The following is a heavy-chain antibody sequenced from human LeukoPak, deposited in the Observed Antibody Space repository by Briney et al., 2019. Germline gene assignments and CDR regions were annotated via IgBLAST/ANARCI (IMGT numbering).Heavy chain of an antibody. CDR1: GFTFSSHS. D-gene: IGHD5-18*01. J-gene: IGHJ5*02. V-gene: IGHV3-23*01. CDR3: AKVVDAVQMGWFDP. CDR2: ISGSGGST. Sequence: PGGSLRLSCAASGFTFSSHSMMWVRQAPGKGLDWVSSISGSGGSTYYADSVKGRFTISRDNSKNTLYLQMNSLRAEDTAVYYCAKVVDAVQMGWFDPWGQGTLVTVSS.